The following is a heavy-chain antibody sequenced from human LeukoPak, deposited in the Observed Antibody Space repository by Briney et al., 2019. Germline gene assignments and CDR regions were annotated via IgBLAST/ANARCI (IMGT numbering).Heavy chain of an antibody. CDR2: INHSGGT. Sequence: SETLSLTCAVYGGSFSGYYWSWIRQPPGKGLEWIGEINHSGGTNYNPSLKSRVTISVDTSKNQFSLKLSSVTAADTAVYYCARLIVATSSWFDPWGQGTLVTVSS. CDR1: GGSFSGYY. J-gene: IGHJ5*02. D-gene: IGHD5-12*01. CDR3: ARLIVATSSWFDP. V-gene: IGHV4-34*01.